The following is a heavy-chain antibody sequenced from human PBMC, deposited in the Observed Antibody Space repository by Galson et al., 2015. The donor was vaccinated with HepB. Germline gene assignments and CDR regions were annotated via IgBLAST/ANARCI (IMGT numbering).Heavy chain of an antibody. D-gene: IGHD6-13*01. V-gene: IGHV4-34*01. Sequence: QVQLQESGPGLVKPSETLSLTCAVYGGSFSGYYWSWIRQPPGKGLEWIGEINHSGSTNYNPSLKSRVTISVDTSKNQFSLKLSSVTAADTAVYYCARVRAFGRSSSWYPDYWGQGTLVTVSS. J-gene: IGHJ4*02. CDR2: INHSGST. CDR1: GGSFSGYY. CDR3: ARVRAFGRSSSWYPDY.